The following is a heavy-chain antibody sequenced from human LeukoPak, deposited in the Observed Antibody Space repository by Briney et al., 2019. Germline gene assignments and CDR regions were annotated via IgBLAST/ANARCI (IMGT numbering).Heavy chain of an antibody. CDR1: GYSFTSYW. D-gene: IGHD4-17*01. Sequence: GESLKIYCKGSGYSFTSYWIGWVRQMARECLEWMGIIYPGDSDTRYSPSFQGHVTSSADKSISTAYMQWSSLKDSDTAMYYCARLLKGSVTTCWGQGTPVTVSS. CDR3: ARLLKGSVTTC. V-gene: IGHV5-51*01. CDR2: IYPGDSDT. J-gene: IGHJ4*02.